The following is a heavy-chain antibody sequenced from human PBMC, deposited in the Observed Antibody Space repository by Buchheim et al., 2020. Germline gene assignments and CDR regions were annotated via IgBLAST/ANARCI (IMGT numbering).Heavy chain of an antibody. CDR3: AIIHGITMNPRRYGLDV. D-gene: IGHD3-22*01. Sequence: QVQLVQSGAEVKKPGSSVKVSCKASGGTFTTYTITWVRQAPGQGLEWMGGIIPIFGSVNYAQKFQGRVTITADKSTSTAYMELSSLRSEDTGVYYCAIIHGITMNPRRYGLDVWGQGTT. CDR1: GGTFTTYT. J-gene: IGHJ6*02. CDR2: IIPIFGSV. V-gene: IGHV1-69*06.